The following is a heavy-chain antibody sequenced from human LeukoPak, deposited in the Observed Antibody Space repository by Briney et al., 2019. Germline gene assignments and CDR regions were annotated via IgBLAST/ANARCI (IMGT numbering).Heavy chain of an antibody. Sequence: GGSLRLSCAASGFTFSSYGVHWVRQAPGKGLEWVAVIWYDGSNKYYEDSVKGRFTISRDNSKNTLYLQMNSLRAEDTAVYYCARDWGSGNSYYFDYWGQGTLVTVSS. CDR2: IWYDGSNK. CDR1: GFTFSSYG. V-gene: IGHV3-33*01. J-gene: IGHJ4*02. D-gene: IGHD3-10*01. CDR3: ARDWGSGNSYYFDY.